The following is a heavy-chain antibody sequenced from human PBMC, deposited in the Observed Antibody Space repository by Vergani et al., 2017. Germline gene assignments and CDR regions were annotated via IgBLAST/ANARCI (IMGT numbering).Heavy chain of an antibody. CDR3: AKDWYSSSWYDDAGAFDI. CDR2: ISWNSGSK. CDR1: GFTFDDYA. D-gene: IGHD6-13*01. Sequence: EVQLVESGGGLVQPGRSLRLSCAASGFTFDDYAMPWVRQAPGKGLEWVSGISWNSGSKGFADPVKGRFTISRDTAKNSLYLQMNSLRAEETALYYCAKDWYSSSWYDDAGAFDIWGQGTMVTVSS. V-gene: IGHV3-9*01. J-gene: IGHJ3*02.